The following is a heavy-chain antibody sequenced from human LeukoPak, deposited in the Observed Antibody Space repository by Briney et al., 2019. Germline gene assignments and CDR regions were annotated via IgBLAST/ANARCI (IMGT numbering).Heavy chain of an antibody. CDR2: IYYSGST. V-gene: IGHV4-59*01. D-gene: IGHD3-16*01. Sequence: PSETLSLTCTVSGGSISSYYWSWIRQPPGKGLEWIGYIYYSGSTNYNPSLKSRVTISVDTSKNQFSLKLSSVTVADTAVYYCARDQGEWRGRRAYNWFDPWGQGTLVTVSS. CDR3: ARDQGEWRGRRAYNWFDP. CDR1: GGSISSYY. J-gene: IGHJ5*02.